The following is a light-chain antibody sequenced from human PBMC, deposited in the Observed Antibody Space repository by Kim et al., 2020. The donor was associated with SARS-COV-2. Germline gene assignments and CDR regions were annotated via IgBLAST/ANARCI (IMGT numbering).Light chain of an antibody. CDR2: RDS. Sequence: SVALGQTARITCGGNNIEKKKVHWYQQRPGQAPILVMYRDSKRPSGIPERLSGSNSGNTATLTISRVKAGDEADYYCQVWDSVSVVFGGGTQLTVL. CDR3: QVWDSVSVV. J-gene: IGLJ2*01. CDR1: NIEKKK. V-gene: IGLV3-9*01.